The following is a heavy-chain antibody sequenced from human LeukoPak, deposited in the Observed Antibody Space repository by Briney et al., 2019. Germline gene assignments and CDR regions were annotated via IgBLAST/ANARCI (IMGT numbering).Heavy chain of an antibody. D-gene: IGHD1-26*01. Sequence: SVKVSCKASGGTFSSYAISWVRQAPGQGLEWMGRIIPILGIANYAQKFQGRVTITADKSTSTAYMELSSLRSEDTAVYYCASGSGSYGGYDYWGQGTLVTVSS. CDR2: IIPILGIA. V-gene: IGHV1-69*04. J-gene: IGHJ4*02. CDR1: GGTFSSYA. CDR3: ASGSGSYGGYDY.